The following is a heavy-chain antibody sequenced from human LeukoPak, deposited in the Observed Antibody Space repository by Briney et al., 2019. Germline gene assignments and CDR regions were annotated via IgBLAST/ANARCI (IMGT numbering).Heavy chain of an antibody. Sequence: SVKVSXKASGGTFSSYAISWVRQAPGQGLEWMGGIIPIFGTANYAQKFQGRVTITTDESTSTAYMELSSLRSEDTAVYYCASEVRYCSGGSCLFDPWGQGTLVTVSS. J-gene: IGHJ5*02. CDR1: GGTFSSYA. V-gene: IGHV1-69*05. CDR2: IIPIFGTA. D-gene: IGHD2-15*01. CDR3: ASEVRYCSGGSCLFDP.